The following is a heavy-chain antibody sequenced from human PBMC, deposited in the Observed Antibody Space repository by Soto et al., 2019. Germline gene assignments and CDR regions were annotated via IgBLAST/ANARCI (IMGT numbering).Heavy chain of an antibody. D-gene: IGHD1-1*01. V-gene: IGHV1-8*01. Sequence: QVQLVQSGAEVKKPGASVKVSCKASGFTFTSYDINWVRQATGQGLEWMGWMNPNSGNTGYAPKFQGRVTMTRDTSMTTAYMELSSLRSDDTAVYYCARGKSLENWGQGTLVIVSS. J-gene: IGHJ4*02. CDR3: ARGKSLEN. CDR1: GFTFTSYD. CDR2: MNPNSGNT.